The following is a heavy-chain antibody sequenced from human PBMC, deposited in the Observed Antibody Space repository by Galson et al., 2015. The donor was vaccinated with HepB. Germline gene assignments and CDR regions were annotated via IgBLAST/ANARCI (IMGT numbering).Heavy chain of an antibody. J-gene: IGHJ6*02. CDR1: GFTFSSYR. Sequence: SLRLSCAASGFTFSSYRMSWVRQAPGKGLEWVANIKQDGSEKYYVDSVKGRFTISRDNSKNTLYLQMNSLRAEDTAVYYCAKDRMEAAAPIYYYGMDVWGQGTTVTVSS. D-gene: IGHD6-13*01. CDR3: AKDRMEAAAPIYYYGMDV. CDR2: IKQDGSEK. V-gene: IGHV3-7*01.